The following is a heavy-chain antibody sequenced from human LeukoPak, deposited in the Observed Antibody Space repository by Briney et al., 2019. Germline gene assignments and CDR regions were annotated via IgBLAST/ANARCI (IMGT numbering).Heavy chain of an antibody. CDR3: ATLANGYNSNEY. V-gene: IGHV3-23*01. Sequence: GGPLRLSCAASGFTFSSYAMYWVRQAPGKGLEWVSSITDSGGSTYYADSVKGRFTISRDNSKSTLYLQVNSLRAEDTAVFYCATLANGYNSNEYWGKGTLVTVSS. CDR1: GFTFSSYA. J-gene: IGHJ4*02. D-gene: IGHD5-24*01. CDR2: ITDSGGST.